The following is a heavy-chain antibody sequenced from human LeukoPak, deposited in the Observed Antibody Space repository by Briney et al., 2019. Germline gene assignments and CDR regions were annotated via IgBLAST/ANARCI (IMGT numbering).Heavy chain of an antibody. J-gene: IGHJ2*01. CDR3: ARQDYYDSGAWYFDL. CDR2: IYHSGST. Sequence: PSETLSRTCAVSGGSIRSSNSWSWVRQPPGKGLEWIGEIYHSGSTNYNPSLKSRVTISEDKSKNQFSLKLTSVTAADTAVYYCARQDYYDSGAWYFDLWGRGTLVTVSS. V-gene: IGHV4-4*02. D-gene: IGHD3-22*01. CDR1: GGSIRSSNS.